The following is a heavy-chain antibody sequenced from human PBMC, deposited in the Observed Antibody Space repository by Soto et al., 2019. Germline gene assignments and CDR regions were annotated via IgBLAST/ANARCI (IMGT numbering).Heavy chain of an antibody. J-gene: IGHJ4*02. CDR2: IDYSGRT. CDR3: ARDLRTGYDSYYFDY. CDR1: GYLISSGYD. V-gene: IGHV4-38-2*02. D-gene: IGHD3-22*01. Sequence: SDSLALTCAVSGYLISSGYDWGWIRQTPGKGLEWLGSIDYSGRTYYNPSLKSRVSTSVDLSKNQFSLNLRSVTAADTAVYFCARDLRTGYDSYYFDYWGQGTLVTVSS.